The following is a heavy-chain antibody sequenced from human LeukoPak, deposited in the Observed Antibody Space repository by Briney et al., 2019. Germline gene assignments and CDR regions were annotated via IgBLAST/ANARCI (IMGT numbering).Heavy chain of an antibody. CDR2: IYYSGST. V-gene: IGHV4-39*01. D-gene: IGHD6-19*01. CDR3: ARHGGGSGWPRYYYYYYMDV. J-gene: IGHJ6*03. CDR1: GGSISSSSYY. Sequence: SETLSLTCTVSGGSISSSSYYWGWIRQPPGKGLEWIGSIYYSGSTYYNPSLKSRVTISVDTSKNQFSLKLSSVTAADTAVYYCARHGGGSGWPRYYYYYYMDVWGKGTTVTISS.